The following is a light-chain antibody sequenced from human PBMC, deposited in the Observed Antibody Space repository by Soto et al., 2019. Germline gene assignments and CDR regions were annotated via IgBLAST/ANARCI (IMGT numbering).Light chain of an antibody. V-gene: IGKV3-11*01. CDR3: PQCRHWWT. CDR1: QSLSSS. Sequence: PGESSTLSCRCSQSLSSSLAWFQQKPGQAPRVLVYDTSRRGTGIPARFSGSGSGTDFTLTIIILEPEESAVYYCPQCRHWWTVGQGTKVDIK. CDR2: DTS. J-gene: IGKJ1*01.